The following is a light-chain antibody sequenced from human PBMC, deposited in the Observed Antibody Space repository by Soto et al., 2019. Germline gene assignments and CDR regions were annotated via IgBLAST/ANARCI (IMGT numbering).Light chain of an antibody. V-gene: IGLV1-40*01. CDR2: GNT. J-gene: IGLJ3*02. Sequence: QLVLTQPPSVSGAPGQRVTISCTGSYSNIGAGYDVHWYQQLPGTAPKVLIYGNTNRPARVPDRFSGSKSGTSVSLAITGLQAEDEADYYCQSYDKSLSAWVFGGGTKLTVL. CDR1: YSNIGAGYD. CDR3: QSYDKSLSAWV.